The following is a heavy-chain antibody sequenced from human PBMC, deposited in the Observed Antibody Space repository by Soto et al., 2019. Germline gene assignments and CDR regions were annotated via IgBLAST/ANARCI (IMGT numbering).Heavy chain of an antibody. J-gene: IGHJ4*01. CDR2: IRSDGDRI. V-gene: IGHV3-64D*06. Sequence: GSLRLSCSASGFTFSDYAMHWVRQAPGKGLEYVSVIRSDGDRIYYADSVKGRFTISRDNSKNTLFLQMNSLRPEDTAMYYCVKDHPALEYWGHGTLVTVSS. CDR1: GFTFSDYA. CDR3: VKDHPALEY.